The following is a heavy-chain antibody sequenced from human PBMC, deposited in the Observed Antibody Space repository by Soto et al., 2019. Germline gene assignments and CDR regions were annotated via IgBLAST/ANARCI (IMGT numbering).Heavy chain of an antibody. CDR2: ISAYNGNT. CDR3: ARDRGVPPPVAGNTQYYYYMDV. J-gene: IGHJ6*03. Sequence: QDRLVQSGVEVKKPRASVRVSCKASGYSVSKYGITWVRQAPEQGFERMGWISAYNGNTNYAQKFQGRVTLTTDASTITFYLELRSLRSDDTAVNYCARDRGVPPPVAGNTQYYYYMDVWGKGTTVPVSS. V-gene: IGHV1-18*01. CDR1: GYSVSKYG. D-gene: IGHD6-19*01.